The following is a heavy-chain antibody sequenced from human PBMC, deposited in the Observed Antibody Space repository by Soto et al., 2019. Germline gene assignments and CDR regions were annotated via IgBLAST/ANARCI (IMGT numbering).Heavy chain of an antibody. CDR1: GFTFSNAW. CDR2: IKSKTDGGTT. Sequence: EVQLVESGGGLVKPGGSLRLSCAASGFTFSNAWMNWVRQAPGKGLEWVGRIKSKTDGGTTDYAAPVKGRFTISRDDSKNTLYLQMNTLKTEDTAVYYCTTESIAAAETQYYYYYYGMDVWGQGTTVTVSS. CDR3: TTESIAAAETQYYYYYYGMDV. V-gene: IGHV3-15*07. J-gene: IGHJ6*02. D-gene: IGHD6-13*01.